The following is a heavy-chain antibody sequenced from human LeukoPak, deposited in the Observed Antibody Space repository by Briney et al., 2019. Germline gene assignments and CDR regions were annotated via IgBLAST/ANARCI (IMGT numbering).Heavy chain of an antibody. J-gene: IGHJ6*01. CDR1: QFTFNNNA. CDR2: LSGDSSSI. Sequence: GGSLRLSCAASQFTFNNNAMSWVRQAPGKGLEWVSGLSGDSSSIYYAASVKGRFTISRDNSKNMLYLQMNSLRAEDTAVYYFTRFRGSGSSPLHYG. CDR3: TRFRGSGSSPLHYG. V-gene: IGHV3-23*01. D-gene: IGHD3-10*01.